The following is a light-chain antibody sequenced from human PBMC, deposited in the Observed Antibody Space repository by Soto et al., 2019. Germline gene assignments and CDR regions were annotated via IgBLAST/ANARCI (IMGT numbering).Light chain of an antibody. CDR1: QDIRSW. CDR2: EAS. J-gene: IGKJ1*01. CDR3: QQYNSYPWT. Sequence: DIVMTQSPDSLAVSLVQSSTLTCRASQDIRSWLAWHQQKPGKAPKLLIYEASSLQGGVPSRFSGSGSGTEFTLSISSLQPDDFATYYCQQYNSYPWTFGQGTKVDI. V-gene: IGKV1D-16*01.